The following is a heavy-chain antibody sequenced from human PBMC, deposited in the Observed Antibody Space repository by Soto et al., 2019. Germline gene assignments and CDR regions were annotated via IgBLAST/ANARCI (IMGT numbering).Heavy chain of an antibody. Sequence: GGSLRLSCAASGFTFSSYCMSWVRQAPGKGLEWVSAISGSGGSTYYADSVKGRFTISRDNSKNTLYLQMNSLRAEDTAVYYCAKDGYCSSTSCYAEPDYYYGMDVWGQGTTVTVSS. J-gene: IGHJ6*02. CDR1: GFTFSSYC. CDR3: AKDGYCSSTSCYAEPDYYYGMDV. V-gene: IGHV3-23*01. CDR2: ISGSGGST. D-gene: IGHD2-2*03.